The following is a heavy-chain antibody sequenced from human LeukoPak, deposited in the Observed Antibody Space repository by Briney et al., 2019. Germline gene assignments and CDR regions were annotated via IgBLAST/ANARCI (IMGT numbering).Heavy chain of an antibody. V-gene: IGHV3-23*01. CDR1: GFTFSDYS. D-gene: IGHD5-18*01. CDR2: MSGSGGKI. CDR3: AKDIAGRDNYGYYFDY. J-gene: IGHJ4*02. Sequence: PGGSLRLSCTASGFTFSDYSMSWLRQAPGKGLEWVSGMSGSGGKIYYADSVKGRFTISRDNSKNTLYLQMDSQRAEDTAIYYCAKDIAGRDNYGYYFDYWGQGNLVTVSS.